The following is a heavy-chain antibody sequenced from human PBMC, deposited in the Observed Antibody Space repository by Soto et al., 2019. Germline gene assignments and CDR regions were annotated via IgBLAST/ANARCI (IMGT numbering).Heavy chain of an antibody. J-gene: IGHJ5*02. V-gene: IGHV1-18*01. CDR1: GYTFTSYG. CDR2: ISAYNGNT. Sequence: DSVKVSCKASGYTFTSYGISWVRQAPGQGLEWMGWISAYNGNTNYAQKLQGRVTMTTDTSTSTAYMELRSLRSDDTAVYYCARVTSHSSSTSCYMSGCFDPWGQGTLVTVSS. D-gene: IGHD2-2*02. CDR3: ARVTSHSSSTSCYMSGCFDP.